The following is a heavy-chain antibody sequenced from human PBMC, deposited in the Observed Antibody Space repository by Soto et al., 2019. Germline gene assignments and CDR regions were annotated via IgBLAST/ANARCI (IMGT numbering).Heavy chain of an antibody. CDR3: ARGGIAAAVNYYYYGMDV. CDR2: TYYRSKWYN. CDR1: GDSVSSNSAA. Sequence: SQTLSLTSAISGDSVSSNSAAWNWIRQSPSRGLEWLGRTYYRSKWYNDYAVSVKSRITINPDTSKNQFSLQLNSVTPEDTAVYYCARGGIAAAVNYYYYGMDVWGQGTTVTVSS. D-gene: IGHD6-13*01. J-gene: IGHJ6*02. V-gene: IGHV6-1*01.